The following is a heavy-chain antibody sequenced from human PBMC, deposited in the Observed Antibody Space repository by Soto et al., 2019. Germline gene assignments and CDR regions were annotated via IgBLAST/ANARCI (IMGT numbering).Heavy chain of an antibody. J-gene: IGHJ4*02. CDR3: ARSGYSYYYFDY. CDR1: GGSISSGGYY. D-gene: IGHD6-13*01. Sequence: QVQLQESGPGLVKPSQTLSLTCTVSGGSISSGGYYWSWIRQHPGKGLEWIGYIYYSGSTYYNPSLKIRVTIAVDTSKNQFSLKLSSVTAADTAVYYCARSGYSYYYFDYWGQGTLVTVSS. CDR2: IYYSGST. V-gene: IGHV4-31*03.